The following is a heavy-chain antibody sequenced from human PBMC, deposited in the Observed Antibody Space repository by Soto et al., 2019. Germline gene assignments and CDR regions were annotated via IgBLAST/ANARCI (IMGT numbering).Heavy chain of an antibody. CDR1: RFTFSSYG. CDR3: ASKYRRRWYYYGMDV. D-gene: IGHD6-13*01. J-gene: IGHJ6*02. V-gene: IGHV3-30*03. Sequence: QVQLVESGGGVVQPGRSLRLSCAASRFTFSSYGMHCGRQAPGQGLEWVVDISSDGRNKYYADSVKDRLNISRDNSKTPLCLPMNSLRAEDTAVDYCASKYRRRWYYYGMDVWGQGTTVTVSS. CDR2: ISSDGRNK.